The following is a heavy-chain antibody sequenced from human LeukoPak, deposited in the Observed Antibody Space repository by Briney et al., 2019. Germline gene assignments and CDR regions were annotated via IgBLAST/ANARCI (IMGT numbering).Heavy chain of an antibody. J-gene: IGHJ4*02. CDR3: AGRPTGYSSGYIH. CDR2: ISGSAHKI. V-gene: IGHV3-23*01. D-gene: IGHD5-18*01. CDR1: GLTFSNYA. Sequence: GGSLRLSCVASGLTFSNYAVSWVRQAPEKGLDWVSVISGSAHKIRYADSVKGRFTISRDNSENIVYLQMNNLRVEDTAVYYCAGRPTGYSSGYIHWGQGTLVTVSS.